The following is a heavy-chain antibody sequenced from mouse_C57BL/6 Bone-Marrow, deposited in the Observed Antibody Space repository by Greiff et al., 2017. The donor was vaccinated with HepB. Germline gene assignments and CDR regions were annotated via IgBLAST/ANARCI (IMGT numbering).Heavy chain of an antibody. V-gene: IGHV1-64*01. CDR3: ARDEITTAYAMDY. J-gene: IGHJ4*01. Sequence: QVQLQQPGAELVKPGASVKLSCKASGYTFTSYWMHWVKQRPGQGLEWIGMIHPNSGSTNYNEKFKSKATLTVDKSSSTAYMQLSSLTSEDSAVYYCARDEITTAYAMDYWGQGTSVTVSS. CDR1: GYTFTSYW. D-gene: IGHD1-2*01. CDR2: IHPNSGST.